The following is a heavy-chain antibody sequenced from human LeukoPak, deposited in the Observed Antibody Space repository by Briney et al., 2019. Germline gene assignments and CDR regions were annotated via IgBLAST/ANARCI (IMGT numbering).Heavy chain of an antibody. CDR1: GYTLTELS. V-gene: IGHV1-24*01. D-gene: IGHD1-26*01. J-gene: IGHJ3*02. CDR2: FDPEDGET. CDR3: ARDSDPYSGSFYSRHAADI. Sequence: ASVTVSCKVSGYTLTELSMHWVRQAPGKGRDWMGGFDPEDGETIYAQKFQGRVTMTTDTSTNTTYMDLRSLGSDDTAVYYCARDSDPYSGSFYSRHAADIWGQGTMVTVSS.